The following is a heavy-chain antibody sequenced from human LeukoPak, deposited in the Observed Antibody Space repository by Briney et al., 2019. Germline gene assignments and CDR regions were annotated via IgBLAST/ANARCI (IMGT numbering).Heavy chain of an antibody. Sequence: PSETLSLTCTVSGGSISSYYWSWIRQPPGKGLEWIGYIYYSGSTNYNPSLKSRVTISVDTSKNQFSLKLSSVTAADTAVYYCARHSADTAMAYWGQGTLVTVSS. V-gene: IGHV4-59*08. D-gene: IGHD5-18*01. J-gene: IGHJ4*02. CDR1: GGSISSYY. CDR2: IYYSGST. CDR3: ARHSADTAMAY.